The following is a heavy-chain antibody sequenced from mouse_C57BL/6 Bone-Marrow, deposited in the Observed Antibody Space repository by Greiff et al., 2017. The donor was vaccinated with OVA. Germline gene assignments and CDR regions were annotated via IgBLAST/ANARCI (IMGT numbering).Heavy chain of an antibody. V-gene: IGHV1-69*01. CDR1: GYTFTSYW. CDR2: IDPSDSYT. J-gene: IGHJ1*03. CDR3: ARCGSTTVVATDWYLDV. D-gene: IGHD1-1*01. Sequence: QVQLQQPGAELVMPGASVKLSCKASGYTFTSYWMHWVKQRPGQGLEWIGEIDPSDSYTNYNQKFKGKSTLTVDKSSSTASMQLSSLTSEDSAVYYGARCGSTTVVATDWYLDVWGTGTTVTVSS.